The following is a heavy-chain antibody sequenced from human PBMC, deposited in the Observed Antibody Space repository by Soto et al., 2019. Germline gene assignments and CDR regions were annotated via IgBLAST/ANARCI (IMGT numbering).Heavy chain of an antibody. CDR2: ISGSGGGT. D-gene: IGHD4-17*01. CDR3: VGDYGGLEGFDI. J-gene: IGHJ3*02. V-gene: IGHV3-23*01. CDR1: GITFTKYA. Sequence: EVQLLESGGGLVQPGGSLRLSCAASGITFTKYAMAWVRQAPERGLEWVSGISGSGGGTYYADSMKGRFTISRDNRKNTMFMQMNSLRAEDTAKYYCVGDYGGLEGFDIWGQGTMVTFSS.